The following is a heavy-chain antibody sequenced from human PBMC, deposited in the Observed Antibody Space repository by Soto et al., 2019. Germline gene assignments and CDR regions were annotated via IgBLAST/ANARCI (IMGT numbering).Heavy chain of an antibody. CDR2: INSDGSST. J-gene: IGHJ6*02. Sequence: GGSLRLSCAASGFTFSSYWMHWLRQAPGKGLAWVSRINSDGSSTSYADSVKGRFTISRDNAKNTLYLQMNSLSAEDTAVYYGARDFWSGYYSGNGMDVWGQGTTVTVSS. D-gene: IGHD3-3*01. CDR3: ARDFWSGYYSGNGMDV. CDR1: GFTFSSYW. V-gene: IGHV3-74*01.